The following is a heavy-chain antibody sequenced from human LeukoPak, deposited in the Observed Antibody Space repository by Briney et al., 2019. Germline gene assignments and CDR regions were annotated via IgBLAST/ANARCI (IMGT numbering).Heavy chain of an antibody. V-gene: IGHV4-59*01. CDR3: ARVQLYYYDSSGYYDY. CDR2: IYYSGST. Sequence: SETLSLTCTVSGGSISSYYWSWIRQPPGKGLEWLGYIYYSGSTNYNPSLKSRVTISVDTSKNQFSLKLSSVTAADTAVYYCARVQLYYYDSSGYYDYWGQGTLVTVSS. D-gene: IGHD3-22*01. J-gene: IGHJ4*02. CDR1: GGSISSYY.